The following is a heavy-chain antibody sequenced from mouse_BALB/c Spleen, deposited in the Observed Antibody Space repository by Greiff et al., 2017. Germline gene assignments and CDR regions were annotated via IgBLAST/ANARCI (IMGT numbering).Heavy chain of an antibody. CDR2: ILPGSGST. CDR3: ARKGSNFYAMDY. D-gene: IGHD4-1*01. V-gene: IGHV1-9*01. CDR1: GYTFSSYW. J-gene: IGHJ4*01. Sequence: VQLQQSGAELMKPGASVKISCKATGYTFSSYWIEWVKQRPGHGLEWIGEILPGSGSTNYNEKFKGKATFTADTSSNTAHMQLSSLTSEDSAVYYCARKGSNFYAMDYWGQGTSVTVSS.